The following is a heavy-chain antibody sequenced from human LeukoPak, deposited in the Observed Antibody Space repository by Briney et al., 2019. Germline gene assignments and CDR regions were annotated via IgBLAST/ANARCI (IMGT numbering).Heavy chain of an antibody. V-gene: IGHV3-23*01. Sequence: AGGSLRLSCAASGFTFSSYAISWVRQAPGKGLEWVSAISGSGGSTYYADSVKGRFTISRDNSKNTLYLQMNSLRAEDTAVYYCAKASKRYYDFWSGYFDYWGQGTLVTVSS. D-gene: IGHD3-3*01. J-gene: IGHJ4*02. CDR1: GFTFSSYA. CDR2: ISGSGGST. CDR3: AKASKRYYDFWSGYFDY.